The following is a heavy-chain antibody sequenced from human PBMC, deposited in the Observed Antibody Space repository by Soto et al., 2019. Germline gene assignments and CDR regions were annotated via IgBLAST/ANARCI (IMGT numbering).Heavy chain of an antibody. V-gene: IGHV4-31*03. J-gene: IGHJ4*02. CDR1: GGSVSSGGYF. CDR3: ATIVGDVPMVEN. CDR2: SSYSGHT. D-gene: IGHD2-8*01. Sequence: QVQLQESGPGLVKPSQTLSLTCTVSGGSVSSGGYFWSWIRQHPGKGLEWIGYSSYSGHTYYSPSLKSRVSISVDTSKNQFSLNLTSVTAADTAVYYCATIVGDVPMVENWGPGTLVTVSS.